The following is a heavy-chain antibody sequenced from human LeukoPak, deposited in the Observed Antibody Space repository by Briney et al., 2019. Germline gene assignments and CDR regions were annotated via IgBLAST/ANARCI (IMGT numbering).Heavy chain of an antibody. J-gene: IGHJ4*02. Sequence: ASVKVSCKASGYTFTGYYMHWVRQAPGQGLEWMAWINPNSGGTNYAQKFQGRVTMTRDTSISTAYMERSRLTSDDTAVYYCARAPLGLPFDYWGQGSLVTVSS. V-gene: IGHV1-2*02. CDR1: GYTFTGYY. CDR3: ARAPLGLPFDY. CDR2: INPNSGGT.